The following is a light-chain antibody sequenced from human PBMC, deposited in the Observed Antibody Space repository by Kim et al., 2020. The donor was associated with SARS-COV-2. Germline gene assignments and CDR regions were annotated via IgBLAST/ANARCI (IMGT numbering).Light chain of an antibody. V-gene: IGKV3-15*01. Sequence: SPGERATLSGRASQSVSSNFAWYQQKPGQAPRLLIYGASTRATGSPARFSGSGSGTEFTLTISSLQSEDFAVYYCQQYNNWPPVTFGQGTKVDIK. CDR1: QSVSSN. J-gene: IGKJ1*01. CDR3: QQYNNWPPVT. CDR2: GAS.